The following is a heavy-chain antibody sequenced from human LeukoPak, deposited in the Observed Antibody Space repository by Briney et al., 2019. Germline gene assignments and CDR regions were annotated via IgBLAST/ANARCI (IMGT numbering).Heavy chain of an antibody. CDR1: GGTFSSYT. D-gene: IGHD3-22*01. CDR2: IIPIFGTA. CDR3: ARTFDSSGYYDLGAFDI. Sequence: ASVKVSCKASGGTFSSYTISWVRQAPGQGLERMGGIIPIFGTANYAQKFQGRVTITTDESTSTAYMELSSLRSEDTAVYYCARTFDSSGYYDLGAFDIWGQGTMVAVSS. J-gene: IGHJ3*02. V-gene: IGHV1-69*05.